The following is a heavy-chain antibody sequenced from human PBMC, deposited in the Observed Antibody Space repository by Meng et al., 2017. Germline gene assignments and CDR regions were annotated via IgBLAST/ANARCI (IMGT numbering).Heavy chain of an antibody. Sequence: SVKVSCKASGGTFSSYAISWVRQAPGQGLEWMGGIIPIFGTANYAQKFQGRVTITADESTSTAYMELSSLRSEDTAVYYCARDTYSSGNDWYFDLWGRGTLVTVSS. D-gene: IGHD6-19*01. CDR3: ARDTYSSGNDWYFDL. J-gene: IGHJ2*01. CDR2: IIPIFGTA. CDR1: GGTFSSYA. V-gene: IGHV1-69*13.